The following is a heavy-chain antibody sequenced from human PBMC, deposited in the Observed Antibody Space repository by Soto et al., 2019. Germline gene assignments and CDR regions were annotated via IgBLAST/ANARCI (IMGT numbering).Heavy chain of an antibody. CDR1: GFTFSSYA. J-gene: IGHJ6*02. Sequence: GGSLRLSCAASGFTFSSYAMHWVRQAPGKGLEYVSAISSNGGSTYYANSVKGRFTISRDNSKNTLYLQMDSLRAEDTAVYYCARVDRGSSLFYYYYGMDVWGQGTTVTVSS. CDR3: ARVDRGSSLFYYYYGMDV. D-gene: IGHD6-6*01. CDR2: ISSNGGST. V-gene: IGHV3-64*01.